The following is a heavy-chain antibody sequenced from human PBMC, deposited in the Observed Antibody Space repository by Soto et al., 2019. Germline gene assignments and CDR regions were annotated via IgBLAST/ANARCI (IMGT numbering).Heavy chain of an antibody. CDR1: GYTFTGYY. Sequence: ASVKVSCKASGYTFTGYYMHWVRQAPGQGLEWMGWINPNSGGTNYAQKFQGWVTMTRDTSISTAYMELSRLRSDDTAVFYCARGAPGGTPRGYGMDVWGQGTRVTVSS. CDR3: ARGAPGGTPRGYGMDV. D-gene: IGHD3-10*01. V-gene: IGHV1-2*04. CDR2: INPNSGGT. J-gene: IGHJ6*02.